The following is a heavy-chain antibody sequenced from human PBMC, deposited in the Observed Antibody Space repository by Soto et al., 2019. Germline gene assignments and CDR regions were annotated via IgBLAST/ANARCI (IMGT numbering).Heavy chain of an antibody. Sequence: EVQLLESGGGLVQPGGSLRLSCVASGFTLSNYAMSWVRQAPGKGLEWVSVIDGDGSAKFADSVKVRLTVSRDNSKNTLYLQMDSLSAEDTAIYYCAKDAVSYNGMYDPFDIWGRGTMVTVSS. V-gene: IGHV3-23*01. J-gene: IGHJ3*02. CDR1: GFTLSNYA. D-gene: IGHD1-1*01. CDR2: IDGDGSA. CDR3: AKDAVSYNGMYDPFDI.